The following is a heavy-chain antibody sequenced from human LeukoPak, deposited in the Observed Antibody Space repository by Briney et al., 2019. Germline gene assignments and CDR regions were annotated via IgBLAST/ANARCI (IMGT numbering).Heavy chain of an antibody. J-gene: IGHJ6*03. Sequence: SETLSLTCAVYGGSFTGYYWSWIRQPPGKGLEWIGEINHSGSTNYNPSLKSRVTISVDTSKNQFSLKLSSVTAADTTVYYCARGYYYYYYMDVWGKGTTVTVSS. CDR3: ARGYYYYYYMDV. CDR1: GGSFTGYY. CDR2: INHSGST. V-gene: IGHV4-34*01.